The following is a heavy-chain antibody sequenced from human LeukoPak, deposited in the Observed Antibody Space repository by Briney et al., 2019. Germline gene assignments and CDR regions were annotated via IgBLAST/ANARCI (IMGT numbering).Heavy chain of an antibody. V-gene: IGHV1-18*01. Sequence: ASVKVSCKASGYTFTSYGISWVRQAPGQGLEWMGWISAYNGNTNYAQKLQGRVTMTTDTSTSTAYMELRSLRSDDTAVYYCARDPNNGRMHSSGQNAFDIWGQGTMVTVSS. CDR1: GYTFTSYG. CDR2: ISAYNGNT. D-gene: IGHD6-19*01. J-gene: IGHJ3*02. CDR3: ARDPNNGRMHSSGQNAFDI.